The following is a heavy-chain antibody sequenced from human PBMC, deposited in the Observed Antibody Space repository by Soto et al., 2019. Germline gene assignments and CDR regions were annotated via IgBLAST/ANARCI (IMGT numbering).Heavy chain of an antibody. CDR1: GFTFSDYY. CDR2: ISSSSSYT. Sequence: QVQLVESGGGLVKPGGSLRLSCAASGFTFSDYYMSWIRQAPGKGLEWVSYISSSSSYTNYADSVKGRFIISRDNAKDSLYLQMNSLRAEDTAVYYCATTGYSSSAGWYYWGQGTLVTVSS. D-gene: IGHD6-13*01. V-gene: IGHV3-11*06. J-gene: IGHJ4*02. CDR3: ATTGYSSSAGWYY.